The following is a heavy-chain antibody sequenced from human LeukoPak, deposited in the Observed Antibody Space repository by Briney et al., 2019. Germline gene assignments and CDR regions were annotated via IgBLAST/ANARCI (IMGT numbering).Heavy chain of an antibody. J-gene: IGHJ6*02. CDR2: ISSSSSTI. D-gene: IGHD2-21*02. Sequence: PEGSLRLSCAASGFTFSSYSMNWVRQAPGKGLEWVSYISSSSSTIYYADSVKGRFTISRDNAKNSLYLQMNSLRDEDTAVYYCARDSYCGGDCYLNWYYGMDVWGQGTTVTVSS. CDR3: ARDSYCGGDCYLNWYYGMDV. CDR1: GFTFSSYS. V-gene: IGHV3-48*02.